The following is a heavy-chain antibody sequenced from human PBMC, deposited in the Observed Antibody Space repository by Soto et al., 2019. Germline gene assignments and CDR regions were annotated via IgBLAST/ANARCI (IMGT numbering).Heavy chain of an antibody. CDR3: AHYSSTSSFDY. CDR2: IYWDDDK. D-gene: IGHD6-13*01. Sequence: QITLKESGPPLVKPTQTFTLACTFSGFSLSTRGMGVGWIRQPPGKALEWLALIYWDDDKRYSPSLKSRLTITKDTSKNQVVLTMTNMDPVDTATYYCAHYSSTSSFDYWGQGTLVTVFS. V-gene: IGHV2-5*02. J-gene: IGHJ4*02. CDR1: GFSLSTRGMG.